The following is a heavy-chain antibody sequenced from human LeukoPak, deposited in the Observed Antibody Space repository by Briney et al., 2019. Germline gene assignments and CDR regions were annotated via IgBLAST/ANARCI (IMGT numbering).Heavy chain of an antibody. CDR2: IYSGGST. Sequence: PGGSLRLSCAASGFTVSSNYMSWVRQAPGKGLEWVSVIYSGGSTYYADSVKGRFTISRDNSKNTLYLQMNSLRAEDTAVYYCARARRGSYYVFDYWGQGTLVTVPS. CDR1: GFTVSSNY. V-gene: IGHV3-53*01. CDR3: ARARRGSYYVFDY. J-gene: IGHJ4*02. D-gene: IGHD1-26*01.